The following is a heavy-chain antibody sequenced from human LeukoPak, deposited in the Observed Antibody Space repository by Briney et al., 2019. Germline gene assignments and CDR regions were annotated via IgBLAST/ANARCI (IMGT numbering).Heavy chain of an antibody. CDR1: GFTFSSYG. Sequence: LRLSCAASGFTFSSYGMSWVRQAPGKGLEWIGEINHRGSTNYNPSLKSRVTISVDTSKNQFSLKLSSVTAADTAVYYCAGEYYDILTGYYYWGQGTLVTVSS. CDR2: INHRGST. V-gene: IGHV4-34*08. D-gene: IGHD3-9*01. CDR3: AGEYYDILTGYYY. J-gene: IGHJ4*02.